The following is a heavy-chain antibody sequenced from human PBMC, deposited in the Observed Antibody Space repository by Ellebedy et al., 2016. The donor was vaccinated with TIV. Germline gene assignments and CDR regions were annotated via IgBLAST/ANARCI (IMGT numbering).Heavy chain of an antibody. J-gene: IGHJ4*02. D-gene: IGHD6-19*01. V-gene: IGHV1-2*02. CDR3: ARDPYNSGWSPFDY. Sequence: ASVKVSCKASGYTFTGYYMHWVRQAPGQGLEWMGWINPNSGGANYAQKFLGRVTMTRETSISTAYMDLSRLTSDDTAVYYCARDPYNSGWSPFDYWGQGTLVTVSS. CDR1: GYTFTGYY. CDR2: INPNSGGA.